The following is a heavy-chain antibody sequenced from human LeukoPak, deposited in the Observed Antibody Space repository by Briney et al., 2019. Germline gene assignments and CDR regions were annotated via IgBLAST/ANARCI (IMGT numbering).Heavy chain of an antibody. V-gene: IGHV3-64D*08. J-gene: IGHJ1*01. Sequence: PGGSLRLSCSASGFTFSSCGLHWVRQAPGKGLQYVSGISSNGGSTDYADSVKGRFTISRDNSKNTLYLQMSSLRAEDTAVYYCVKDQGYYDFWSGYEYFHHWGQGTLVTVSS. CDR3: VKDQGYYDFWSGYEYFHH. CDR2: ISSNGGST. CDR1: GFTFSSCG. D-gene: IGHD3-3*01.